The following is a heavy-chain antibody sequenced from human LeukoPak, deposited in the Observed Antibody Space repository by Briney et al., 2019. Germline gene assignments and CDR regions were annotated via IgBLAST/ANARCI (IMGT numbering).Heavy chain of an antibody. Sequence: GGSLRLSCAASGFDVSSNSMSWVRQAPGKGLEWVSVIFSGGSTNYANSMKGRFTTSRDNSKNTLYLQMNSLRGEDAAVYYCAAWRGSNWFDYWGQGTQVTVSS. CDR2: IFSGGST. CDR3: AAWRGSNWFDY. D-gene: IGHD6-13*01. J-gene: IGHJ4*02. V-gene: IGHV3-53*01. CDR1: GFDVSSNS.